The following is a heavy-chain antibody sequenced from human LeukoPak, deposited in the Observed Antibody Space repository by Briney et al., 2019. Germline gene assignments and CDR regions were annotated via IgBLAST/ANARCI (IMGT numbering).Heavy chain of an antibody. D-gene: IGHD1-1*01. V-gene: IGHV3-23*01. CDR2: IGSSET. CDR3: AKDSFDHNGIYDAFDI. CDR1: GFNINIFA. J-gene: IGHJ3*02. Sequence: GGSLRLSCAASGFNINIFAMSWVRQSPGKGLEWVSTIGSSETYYADSVKGRFTISRDNSKNRLYLQMNSVRADDTAVYYCAKDSFDHNGIYDAFDIWGQGTLVTVSS.